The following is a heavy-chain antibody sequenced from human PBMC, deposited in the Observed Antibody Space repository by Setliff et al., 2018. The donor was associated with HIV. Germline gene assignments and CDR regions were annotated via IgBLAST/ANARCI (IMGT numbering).Heavy chain of an antibody. CDR1: GGSFSGYY. D-gene: IGHD3-22*01. J-gene: IGHJ4*02. CDR3: ARDHKYYYDSSGLDY. V-gene: IGHV4-34*01. CDR2: ITHRGST. Sequence: LSLTCAVYGGSFSGYYWSWIRQPPGKGLEWIGEITHRGSTNYNPSLKSRVTISVDTSKNRFSLKLTSVTAADTAVYYCARDHKYYYDSSGLDYWGQGTLVTVSS.